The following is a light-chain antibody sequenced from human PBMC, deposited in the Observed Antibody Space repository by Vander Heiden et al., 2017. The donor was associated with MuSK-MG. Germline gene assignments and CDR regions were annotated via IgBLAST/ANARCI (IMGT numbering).Light chain of an antibody. CDR3: QSYDSSNVV. V-gene: IGLV6-57*01. Sequence: NFTLTQPPSVSESTGKTVTIACTGSSGSIASNYVQWYQQRPGSSPTTVIYEDNQRPSGVPDRFSGSIDSSSNSASLTISGLKTEDEADYYCQSYDSSNVVFGGGTKLTVL. CDR2: EDN. CDR1: SGSIASNY. J-gene: IGLJ2*01.